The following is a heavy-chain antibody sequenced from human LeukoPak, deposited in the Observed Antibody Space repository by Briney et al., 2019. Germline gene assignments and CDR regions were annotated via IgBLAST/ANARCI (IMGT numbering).Heavy chain of an antibody. Sequence: PSATLSLPCAVYGGSFIGYYWSWIRQPPGKGLEWIGEINHSGSTNYDPSLKRRVTISVDTSKNQFSLKLSSVTAADTAVYYCARVLPIWFGELFSPHFDYWGQGTLVTVSS. CDR1: GGSFIGYY. D-gene: IGHD3-10*01. J-gene: IGHJ4*02. CDR3: ARVLPIWFGELFSPHFDY. CDR2: INHSGST. V-gene: IGHV4-34*01.